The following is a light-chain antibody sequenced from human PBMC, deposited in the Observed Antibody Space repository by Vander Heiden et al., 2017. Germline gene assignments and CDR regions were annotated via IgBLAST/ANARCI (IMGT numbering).Light chain of an antibody. CDR2: LGS. CDR3: MQALQTPYT. Sequence: DIVMTQSPLSLPVIPGEPASISCRSSQSLLHSNGYNYLDWYQQKPGQSPQLLIYLGSNRASGVPDRFSGSGSGTDFTLKISRVEAEDVGVYYCMQALQTPYTFGQGTKLEIK. CDR1: QSLLHSNGYNY. V-gene: IGKV2-28*01. J-gene: IGKJ2*01.